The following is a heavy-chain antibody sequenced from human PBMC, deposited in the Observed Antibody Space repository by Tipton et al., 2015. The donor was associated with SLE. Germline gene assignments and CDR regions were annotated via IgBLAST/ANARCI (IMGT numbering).Heavy chain of an antibody. D-gene: IGHD5-18*01. CDR3: ARRGYSYGYSFDY. Sequence: SLRLSCAASGFTFSSYSMNWVRQAPGKGLEWVSYISSSSSYTKYADSVKGRFTISRDNAKNSLYLQMNSLRAEDTAVYYCARRGYSYGYSFDYWGQGTLVTVSS. CDR1: GFTFSSYS. CDR2: ISSSSSYT. V-gene: IGHV3-21*05. J-gene: IGHJ4*02.